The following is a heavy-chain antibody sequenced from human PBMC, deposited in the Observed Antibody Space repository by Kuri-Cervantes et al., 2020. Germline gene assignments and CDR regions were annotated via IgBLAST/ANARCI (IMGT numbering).Heavy chain of an antibody. CDR3: AKDLWQWLVPRYYYYGMDV. CDR2: ISSSSSTI. D-gene: IGHD6-19*01. CDR1: GFTFSSYS. V-gene: IGHV3-48*02. J-gene: IGHJ6*02. Sequence: GESLKISCAASGFTFSSYSMNWVRQAPGKGLEWVSYISSSSSTIYYADSVKGRFTISRDNAKNSLYLQMNSLRDEDTAMYYCAKDLWQWLVPRYYYYGMDVWGQGTTVTVSS.